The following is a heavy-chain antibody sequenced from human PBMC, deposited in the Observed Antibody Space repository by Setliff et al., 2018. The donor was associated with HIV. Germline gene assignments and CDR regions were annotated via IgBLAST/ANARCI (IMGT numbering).Heavy chain of an antibody. CDR1: GFTFNYAW. CDR2: IKSKIDGVTT. J-gene: IGHJ4*02. V-gene: IGHV3-15*01. Sequence: PGGSLRLSCATSGFTFNYAWMGWVRQAPGKGLEWVGRIKSKIDGVTTDYAAPVKGRFTISRDDSKNILYLQLNSLKIEDTAVYHCIADLTDPPAFGPDYWGQGTLVTVS. CDR3: IADLTDPPAFGPDY. D-gene: IGHD3-3*02.